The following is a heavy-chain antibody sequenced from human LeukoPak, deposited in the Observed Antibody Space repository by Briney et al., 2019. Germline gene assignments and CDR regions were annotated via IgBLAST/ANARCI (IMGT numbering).Heavy chain of an antibody. Sequence: SETLSLTCTVSGGSVSSYYWTWIRQPPGKGLEWIGEINHSGSTIYNPSLKSRITISVDTSKNQFSLNLTSVTAADTAVYYCARKRSSSHRYYYYGLDVWDQGTTVTVSS. CDR3: ARKRSSSHRYYYYGLDV. J-gene: IGHJ6*02. D-gene: IGHD6-13*01. CDR2: INHSGST. CDR1: GGSVSSYY. V-gene: IGHV4-34*01.